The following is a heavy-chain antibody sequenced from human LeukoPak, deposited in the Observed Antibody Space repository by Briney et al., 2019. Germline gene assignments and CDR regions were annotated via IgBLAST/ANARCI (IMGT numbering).Heavy chain of an antibody. CDR1: GFTFSTYA. V-gene: IGHV3-30-3*01. CDR2: ISYDGSDK. CDR3: AKDRPKYCGGDCSIFDY. J-gene: IGHJ4*02. D-gene: IGHD2-21*02. Sequence: PGGSLRLSCAASGFTFSTYAMYWVRQAPGKGLEWVAVISYDGSDKYYADSVKGRFSISRDNSKNTLYLQMNSLSAGDTAIYYCAKDRPKYCGGDCSIFDYWGQGTLVTVSS.